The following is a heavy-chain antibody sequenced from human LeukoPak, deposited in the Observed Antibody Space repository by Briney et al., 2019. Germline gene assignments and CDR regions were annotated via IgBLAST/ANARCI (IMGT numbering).Heavy chain of an antibody. J-gene: IGHJ4*02. D-gene: IGHD6-19*01. V-gene: IGHV3-23*01. CDR2: ISGSGGST. CDR1: GXTFSSYA. CDR3: AKDAYSSGWYNGPFDY. Sequence: PGGSLRLSCAASGXTFSSYAMSWVRQAPGKGLEWVSAISGSGGSTYYADSVKGRFTISRDNSKNTLYLQMNSLRAEDTAVYYCAKDAYSSGWYNGPFDYWGQGTLVTVSS.